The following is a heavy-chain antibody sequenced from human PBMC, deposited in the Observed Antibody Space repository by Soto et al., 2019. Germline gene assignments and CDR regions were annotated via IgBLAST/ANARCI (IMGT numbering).Heavy chain of an antibody. CDR2: INASGGTR. V-gene: IGHV1-46*01. J-gene: IGHJ4*02. Sequence: QVQLVQSGAEVKKPGASVKVSCEASGYTFTNEYMHWVRQAPGQGLEWMGIINASGGTRSYAQKFRGRVTMTRDTSTSTVYMELSSLRSEDTAVYYCAREEGLLYFDYWGQGTLVTVSS. CDR1: GYTFTNEY. D-gene: IGHD2-21*02. CDR3: AREEGLLYFDY.